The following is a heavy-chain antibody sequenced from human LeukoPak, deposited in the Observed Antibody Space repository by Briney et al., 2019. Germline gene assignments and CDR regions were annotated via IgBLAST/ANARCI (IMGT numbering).Heavy chain of an antibody. Sequence: GGSLRLSCAASGFTFSSYGMHWVRQAPGKGLEWVAVISYDGSNKYYADSVKGRFTISRDNSKNTLYLQMNSLRAEDTAVYYCARDGPYYYDSSGYDFQHWGQGTLVTASS. CDR1: GFTFSSYG. CDR3: ARDGPYYYDSSGYDFQH. J-gene: IGHJ1*01. V-gene: IGHV3-30*03. D-gene: IGHD3-22*01. CDR2: ISYDGSNK.